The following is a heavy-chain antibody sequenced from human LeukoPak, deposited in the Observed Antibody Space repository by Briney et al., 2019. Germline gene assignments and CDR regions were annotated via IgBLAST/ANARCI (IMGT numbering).Heavy chain of an antibody. CDR2: IKSDGSST. CDR1: GFTFSSYW. V-gene: IGHV3-74*01. D-gene: IGHD3-10*01. CDR3: GRESGYHGSGFDP. Sequence: GGSLRLSCAASGFTFSSYWMHWVRQGPGQGLVWVSRIKSDGSSTSYADSVKGRFTISRDNAKNTLYLQMNSLRDEDTAVYYCGRESGYHGSGFDPWGQGTLVTVSS. J-gene: IGHJ5*02.